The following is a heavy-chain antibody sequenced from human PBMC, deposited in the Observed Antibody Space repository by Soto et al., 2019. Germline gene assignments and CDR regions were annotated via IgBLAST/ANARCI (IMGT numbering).Heavy chain of an antibody. J-gene: IGHJ4*02. Sequence: WTWLRQPPGKGLEWIGHIYHSGNSNYNPSLKSRVTMSVDSSKNQFSLRLNSVTAADTAVYYCARGVITFGGVIVAFDYWGQGSLVTVSS. CDR3: ARGVITFGGVIVAFDY. V-gene: IGHV4-59*01. CDR2: IYHSGNS. D-gene: IGHD3-16*02.